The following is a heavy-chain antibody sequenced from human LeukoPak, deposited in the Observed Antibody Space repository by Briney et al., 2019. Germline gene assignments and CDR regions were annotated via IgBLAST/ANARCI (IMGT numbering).Heavy chain of an antibody. D-gene: IGHD3-10*01. J-gene: IGHJ4*02. CDR1: GFTFSSYG. Sequence: GGSLRLPCAASGFTFSSYGMHWVRQAPGKGLEWVAFIRYDGSNKYYADSVKGRFTISRDNSKNTLYLQMNSLRAEDTAVYYCAKPGARGSGIFDYWGQGTLVTVSS. V-gene: IGHV3-30*02. CDR2: IRYDGSNK. CDR3: AKPGARGSGIFDY.